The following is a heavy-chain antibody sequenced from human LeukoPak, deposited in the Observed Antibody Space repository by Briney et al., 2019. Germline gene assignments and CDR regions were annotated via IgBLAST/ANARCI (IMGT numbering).Heavy chain of an antibody. CDR3: ARAGYSSSFDY. D-gene: IGHD6-13*01. CDR2: ISAYNGNT. J-gene: IGHJ4*02. V-gene: IGHV1-18*01. CDR1: GYTLRSDG. Sequence: ASLKFSCKSCGYTLRSDGIWWVRQAPGQGFEWMGWISAYNGNTNYAQKLQGRVTMTTDTSTSTAYMELRSLRSDDTAVYYCARAGYSSSFDYWGQGTLVTVSS.